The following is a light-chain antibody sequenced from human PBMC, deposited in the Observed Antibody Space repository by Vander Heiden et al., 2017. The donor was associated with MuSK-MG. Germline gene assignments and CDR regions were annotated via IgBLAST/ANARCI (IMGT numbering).Light chain of an antibody. V-gene: IGKV3-20*01. CDR1: QRVNSNY. Sequence: EIELTQSPRTLSLSTGERATLSCRASQRVNSNYLAWYQLRPGQAPKLLIYGASSRATGIPDRFSGSGSGTDFTLTISRLDLDDVAVYYCQQYGNSPRTFGGGAKVEIK. J-gene: IGKJ4*01. CDR2: GAS. CDR3: QQYGNSPRT.